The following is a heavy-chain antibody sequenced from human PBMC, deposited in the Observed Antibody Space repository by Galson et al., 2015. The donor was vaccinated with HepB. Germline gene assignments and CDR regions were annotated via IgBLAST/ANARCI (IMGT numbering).Heavy chain of an antibody. D-gene: IGHD6-13*01. Sequence: SLRLSCAASGFTFSSYSMNWVRQAPGKGLEWVSYISSSSSTISYADSVKGRFTISRDNAKNSLYLQMNSLRAEDTAVYYCARGATDSTASWGQGTLVTVSS. V-gene: IGHV3-48*01. CDR2: ISSSSSTI. CDR3: ARGATDSTAS. J-gene: IGHJ5*02. CDR1: GFTFSSYS.